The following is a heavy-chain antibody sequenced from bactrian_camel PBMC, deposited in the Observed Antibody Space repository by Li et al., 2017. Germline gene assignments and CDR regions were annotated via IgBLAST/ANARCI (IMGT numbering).Heavy chain of an antibody. V-gene: IGHV3S55*01. CDR1: SLSFDGSD. D-gene: IGHD3*01. CDR2: ITVDGIT. J-gene: IGHJ6*01. Sequence: VQLVESGGGSVQAGGSLTLSCTPSSLSFDGSDVAWYRHGPWHACELISRITVDGITWYSDSVKGRFATSRDDARYTVSLQMNSLKPEDTAVYYCADSNRMTSIAGGRSCVGVFGYWGQGTQVTVS. CDR3: ADSNRMTSIAGGRSCVGVFGY.